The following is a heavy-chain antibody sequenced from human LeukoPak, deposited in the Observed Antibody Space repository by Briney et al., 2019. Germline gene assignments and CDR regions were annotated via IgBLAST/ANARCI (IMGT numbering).Heavy chain of an antibody. CDR3: TRGGVDY. J-gene: IGHJ4*02. Sequence: PGGSLRLSCAASGFTFSTYWMHWVRQAPGKGLVWVSRINTDGSTTNYADSVKGRFTISRDNAKNTLYLQMNSLRADDTAVYYCTRGGVDYWGQGTLVTVSS. CDR2: INTDGSTT. CDR1: GFTFSTYW. V-gene: IGHV3-74*01. D-gene: IGHD3-16*01.